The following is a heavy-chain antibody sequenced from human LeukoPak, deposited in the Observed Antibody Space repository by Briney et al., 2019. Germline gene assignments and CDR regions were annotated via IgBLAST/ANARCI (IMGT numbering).Heavy chain of an antibody. V-gene: IGHV1-18*01. J-gene: IGHJ5*02. CDR2: ISAYNGNT. CDR3: ARSHLYDFWSGYPNWFDP. CDR1: GYTFTSYG. D-gene: IGHD3-3*01. Sequence: GASVKVSCKASGYTFTSYGISWVRQAPGQGLEWMGWISAYNGNTNYAQKLQGRVTMTTDTSTSTAYMELRSLRSDDTAVYYCARSHLYDFWSGYPNWFDPWGQGTLVTVSS.